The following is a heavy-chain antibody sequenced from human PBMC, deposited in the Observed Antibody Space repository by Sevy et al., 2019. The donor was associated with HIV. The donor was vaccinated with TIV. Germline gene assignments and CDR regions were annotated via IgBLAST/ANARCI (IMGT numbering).Heavy chain of an antibody. D-gene: IGHD4-17*01. CDR3: ARHHASYGVTGYYYYYGLDV. CDR1: GYTFTSYW. CDR2: IYPDDSDT. V-gene: IGHV5-51*01. J-gene: IGHJ6*02. Sequence: GESLKISCKGSGYTFTSYWIGWVRQMPGKGLEWMGIIYPDDSDTRYSPSFQGQVTISADKSISTAYVQWSSLKASDTAMYYCARHHASYGVTGYYYYYGLDVWGQGTTVTVSS.